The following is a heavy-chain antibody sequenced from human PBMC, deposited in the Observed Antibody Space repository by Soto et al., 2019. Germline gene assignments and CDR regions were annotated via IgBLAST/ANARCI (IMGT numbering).Heavy chain of an antibody. CDR1: GYTFTSYD. Sequence: PSVKVSCKASGYTFTSYDINWVRQATGQGLEWMGWMNPNSGNTGYAQKFQGRVTMTRNTSISTAYMELSSLRSEDTAVYYWARGGAALFFWGFYWYPYPINWYSPWGRGSLVPVSS. CDR2: MNPNSGNT. D-gene: IGHD3-3*01. J-gene: IGHJ5*02. V-gene: IGHV1-8*01. CDR3: ARGGAALFFWGFYWYPYPINWYSP.